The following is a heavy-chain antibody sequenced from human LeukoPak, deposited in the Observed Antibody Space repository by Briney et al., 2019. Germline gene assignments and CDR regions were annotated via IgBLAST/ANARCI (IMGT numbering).Heavy chain of an antibody. J-gene: IGHJ4*02. CDR2: IKQDGSEK. D-gene: IGHD6-19*01. CDR3: AKIAVAGPGPIDY. Sequence: GGSLRLSCAASGFTFSSYWMSWVRQAPGKGLDWVANIKQDGSEKYYVDSVKGRFTISRDNSKNTLYLQMNSLRAEDTAVYYCAKIAVAGPGPIDYWGQGTLVTVSS. CDR1: GFTFSSYW. V-gene: IGHV3-7*01.